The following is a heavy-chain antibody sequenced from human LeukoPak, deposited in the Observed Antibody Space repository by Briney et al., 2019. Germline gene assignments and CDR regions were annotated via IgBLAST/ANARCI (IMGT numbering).Heavy chain of an antibody. V-gene: IGHV3-53*04. CDR2: IYSGGST. CDR1: GFTVSSNY. Sequence: GGSLRLSCAASGFTVSSNYMSWVRQAPGKGPEWVSVIYSGGSTYYADSVKGRFTISRHNSKNTLYLQMNSLRAEDTAVYYCAANYGDYGVYAFDIWGQGTMVTVSS. J-gene: IGHJ3*02. D-gene: IGHD4-17*01. CDR3: AANYGDYGVYAFDI.